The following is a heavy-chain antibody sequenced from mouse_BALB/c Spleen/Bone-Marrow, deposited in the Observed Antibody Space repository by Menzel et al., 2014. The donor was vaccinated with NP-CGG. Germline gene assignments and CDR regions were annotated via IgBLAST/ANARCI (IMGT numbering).Heavy chain of an antibody. Sequence: EVQLQQSGAELAKPGASVKLSCTASGFKIKDTYIHWVNQRPEQGLEWIGRIDPANGFAKYDPKFQGKATITADTSSNTAYLHLSSLTSEDTAVYYCARAYYGNYPYVMDYWGQGTSVTVSS. CDR2: IDPANGFA. V-gene: IGHV14-3*02. J-gene: IGHJ4*01. D-gene: IGHD2-10*01. CDR3: ARAYYGNYPYVMDY. CDR1: GFKIKDTY.